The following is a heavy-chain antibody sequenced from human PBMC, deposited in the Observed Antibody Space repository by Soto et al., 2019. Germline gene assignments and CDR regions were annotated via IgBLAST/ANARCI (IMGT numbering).Heavy chain of an antibody. CDR1: GFTFSSYA. CDR2: ISYDGSNK. V-gene: IGHV3-30-3*01. CDR3: ARDFRGSGSYPL. Sequence: GGSLRLSCAASGFTFSSYAMHWVRQAPGKGLEWVAVISYDGSNKYYADSVKGRFTISRDNSKNTLYLQMNSLRAEDTAVYYCARDFRGSGSYPLWGQGNLVTVS. D-gene: IGHD3-10*01. J-gene: IGHJ4*02.